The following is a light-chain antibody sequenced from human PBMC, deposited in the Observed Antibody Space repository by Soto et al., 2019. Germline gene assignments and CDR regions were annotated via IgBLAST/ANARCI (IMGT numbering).Light chain of an antibody. V-gene: IGLV2-14*01. Sequence: QSVLTQPASVSGSPGQSSTISCTGTSSDVGGYNYVSWYQQHPGKAPKLMIYDVSNRPSGVSNRFSGSKSGNTASLTISGLQAEDEADYYCSSYTSSQQVVFGGGTQLTVL. CDR3: SSYTSSQQVV. CDR1: SSDVGGYNY. J-gene: IGLJ7*01. CDR2: DVS.